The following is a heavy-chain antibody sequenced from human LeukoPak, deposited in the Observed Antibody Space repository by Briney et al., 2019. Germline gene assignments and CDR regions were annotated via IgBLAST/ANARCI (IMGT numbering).Heavy chain of an antibody. D-gene: IGHD2-2*01. J-gene: IGHJ4*02. V-gene: IGHV3-21*01. CDR1: GFTFSAFW. Sequence: GGSLRLSCAASGFTFSAFWMSWLRQAPGKGLEWVSSISSSSSYIYYADSVKGRFTISRDNAKNSLYLQMNSLRAEDTAVYYCASGCSSTSCYWGQGTLVTVSS. CDR3: ASGCSSTSCY. CDR2: ISSSSSYI.